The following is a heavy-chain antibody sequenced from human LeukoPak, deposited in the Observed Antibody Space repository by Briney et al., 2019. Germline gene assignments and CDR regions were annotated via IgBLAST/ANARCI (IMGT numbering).Heavy chain of an antibody. CDR2: IYYSGSS. D-gene: IGHD3-22*01. CDR3: ARRRYYDSTGFLD. CDR1: GDSISSSSYY. J-gene: IGHJ1*01. V-gene: IGHV4-39*01. Sequence: SETLSLTCTVSGDSISSSSYYWGWVRQPPGKGLEWIGDIYYSGSSYYSPSLKSRVTISLDTSKNQFSLKLRPVTAADTAVYYCARRRYYDSTGFLDWGQGSLVSVSS.